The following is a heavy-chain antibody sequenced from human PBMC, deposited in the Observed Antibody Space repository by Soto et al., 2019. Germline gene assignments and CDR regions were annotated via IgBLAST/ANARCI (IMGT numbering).Heavy chain of an antibody. CDR2: INPSGGST. J-gene: IGHJ6*02. D-gene: IGHD2-15*01. V-gene: IGHV1-46*01. Sequence: AASVKVSCKASGYTFTSYYMHWVRQAPGQGLEWMGIINPSGGSTSYAQKFQGRVTMTRDTSTSTVYMELSSLRSEDTAVYYCARGYCSGGSCYRDYYYYGMDVWGQGTTVTVSS. CDR3: ARGYCSGGSCYRDYYYYGMDV. CDR1: GYTFTSYY.